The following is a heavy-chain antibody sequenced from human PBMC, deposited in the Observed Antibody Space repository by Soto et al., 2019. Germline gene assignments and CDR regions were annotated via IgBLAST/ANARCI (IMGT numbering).Heavy chain of an antibody. D-gene: IGHD6-25*01. V-gene: IGHV4-31*03. Sequence: SETLSLTCTVSGGSISSGGYYWSWICQHPGKGLEWIGYIYYSGSTYYNPSLKSRVTISVDTSKNQFSLKLSSVTAADTAVYYCARAGATYFDYWGQGTLVTVSS. CDR2: IYYSGST. CDR1: GGSISSGGYY. CDR3: ARAGATYFDY. J-gene: IGHJ4*02.